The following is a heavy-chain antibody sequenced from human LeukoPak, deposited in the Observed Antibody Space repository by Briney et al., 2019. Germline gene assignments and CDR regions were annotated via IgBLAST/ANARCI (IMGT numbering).Heavy chain of an antibody. CDR3: ARDLLRFLEWLPSGAFDI. CDR2: IRYDGSNK. CDR1: GFTFSTFG. V-gene: IGHV3-30*02. Sequence: GGSLRLSCAASGFTFSTFGMHWVRQAPGKGLEWVAFIRYDGSNKYYADSLKGRFTISRDNAKNSMYLQMNSLRAEDTAVYYCARDLLRFLEWLPSGAFDIWGQGTMVTVSS. J-gene: IGHJ3*02. D-gene: IGHD3-3*01.